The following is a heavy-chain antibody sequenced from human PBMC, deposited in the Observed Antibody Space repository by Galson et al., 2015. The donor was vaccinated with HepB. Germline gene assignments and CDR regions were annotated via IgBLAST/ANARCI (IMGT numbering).Heavy chain of an antibody. CDR1: GYTLTELS. J-gene: IGHJ5*02. CDR2: FDPEDGET. D-gene: IGHD2-2*01. Sequence: SVKVSCKVSGYTLTELSMHWMRQAPGKGLEWMGGFDPEDGETIYAQKFQGRVTMTEDTSTDTAYMELSSLRSEDTAVYYCAAPPLYCSSTSCYSGVRWFDPWGQGTLVTVSS. V-gene: IGHV1-24*01. CDR3: AAPPLYCSSTSCYSGVRWFDP.